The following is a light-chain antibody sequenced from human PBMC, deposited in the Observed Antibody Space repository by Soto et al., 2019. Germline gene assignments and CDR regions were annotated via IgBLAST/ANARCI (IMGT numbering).Light chain of an antibody. Sequence: QSVLTQPPSASGSPGQSVTISYTGTSGDVGGYDYVSWYQQHPGKAPKLMIYEVTKRPLGVSDRFSGSKSGNTASLTVSGLQAEDEADYYCSSYAGSDNPSVFGTGTKVTVL. CDR3: SSYAGSDNPSV. CDR1: SGDVGGYDY. J-gene: IGLJ1*01. CDR2: EVT. V-gene: IGLV2-8*01.